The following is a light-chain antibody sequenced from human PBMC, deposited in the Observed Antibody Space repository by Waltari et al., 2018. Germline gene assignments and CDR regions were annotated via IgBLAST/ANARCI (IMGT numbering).Light chain of an antibody. CDR2: DVS. Sequence: QSALTQPRSVSGSPGQSVTISCTGTSGDVGDYYYVSWYQEQPGKAPRLTIYDVSERPSGVPDRFSASKSGNTASLTISGLQAEDEGSYHCCSRAGSSVVFGGGTKLTVL. CDR1: SGDVGDYYY. J-gene: IGLJ2*01. CDR3: CSRAGSSVV. V-gene: IGLV2-11*01.